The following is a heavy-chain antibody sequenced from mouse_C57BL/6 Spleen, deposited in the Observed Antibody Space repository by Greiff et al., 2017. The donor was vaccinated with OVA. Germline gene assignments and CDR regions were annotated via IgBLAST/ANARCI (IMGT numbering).Heavy chain of an antibody. CDR3: ARWLRLEAMDY. CDR1: GYTFTSYW. J-gene: IGHJ4*01. D-gene: IGHD3-2*02. V-gene: IGHV1-50*01. CDR2: IDPSDSYT. Sequence: QVQLQQPGAELVKPGASVKLSCKASGYTFTSYWMQWVKQRPGQGLEWIGEIDPSDSYTNYNQKFKGKATLTVDTSSSTAYMQLSSLTSEDAGVYYCARWLRLEAMDYWGQGTSVTVSS.